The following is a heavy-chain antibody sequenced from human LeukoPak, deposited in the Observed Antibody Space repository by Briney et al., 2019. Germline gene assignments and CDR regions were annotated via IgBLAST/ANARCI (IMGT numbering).Heavy chain of an antibody. V-gene: IGHV4-59*01. CDR3: ARGPHYHDSSGYSPSYSYAMDV. CDR2: IYYSGST. Sequence: SETLSLTCTVSGGSISGYYWSWIRQPPGKGLEWIGYIYYSGSTNYNPSLRSRVTISVDTSKNQFSLDLRSVTAADTAVYYCARGPHYHDSSGYSPSYSYAMDVWGQGTTVTVSS. D-gene: IGHD3-22*01. J-gene: IGHJ6*02. CDR1: GGSISGYY.